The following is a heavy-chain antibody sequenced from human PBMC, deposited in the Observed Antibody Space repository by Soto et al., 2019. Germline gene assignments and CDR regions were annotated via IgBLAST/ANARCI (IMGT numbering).Heavy chain of an antibody. Sequence: QVQLVQSGAEVKNPGASVKVSCKASGYTFTRYGIVWARQAPGQGLEWMGWINTYNGNTNYAQNVQGRVTLTTDTTTSTADRELSSRRSNDTAIYYCAMVDVYVTPSPQDVWGQGTTVIVS. CDR3: AMVDVYVTPSPQDV. CDR1: GYTFTRYG. J-gene: IGHJ6*02. V-gene: IGHV1-18*01. CDR2: INTYNGNT. D-gene: IGHD3-16*01.